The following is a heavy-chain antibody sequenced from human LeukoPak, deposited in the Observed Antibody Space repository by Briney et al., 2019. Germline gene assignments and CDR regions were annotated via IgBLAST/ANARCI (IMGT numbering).Heavy chain of an antibody. J-gene: IGHJ6*02. CDR1: GYTFTSYD. CDR2: RNPNSGNT. Sequence: ASVKVSCKASGYTFTSYDINWVRQATGQGLEWMGWRNPNSGNTGYAQKFQGRVTMTRNTSISTAYMELSSLRSEDTAVYYCARGLAIFGVVEYYYGMDVWGQGTTVTVSS. D-gene: IGHD3-3*01. V-gene: IGHV1-8*01. CDR3: ARGLAIFGVVEYYYGMDV.